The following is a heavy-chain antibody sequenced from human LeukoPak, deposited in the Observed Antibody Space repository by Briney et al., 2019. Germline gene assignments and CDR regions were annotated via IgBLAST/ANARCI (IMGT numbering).Heavy chain of an antibody. CDR2: ISLSGVT. CDR3: SRESGAFSPFGY. Sequence: SETLSLTCGVSGGSISSTNWWSWVRQPPGQGLEWIGEISLSGVTNYNPSLKSRVTMSLDRPKNHLSLTLTSVTAADTAVYYCSRESGAFSPFGYWGQGTLVTVSS. CDR1: GGSISSTNW. V-gene: IGHV4-4*02. D-gene: IGHD1-26*01. J-gene: IGHJ4*02.